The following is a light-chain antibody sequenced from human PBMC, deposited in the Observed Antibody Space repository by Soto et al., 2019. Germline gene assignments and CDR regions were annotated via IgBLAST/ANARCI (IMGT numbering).Light chain of an antibody. J-gene: IGLJ3*02. Sequence: SYVMTQPPSVSVAPGQTAKISCGGTNIGSKSVHWYQQKPGQAPVLVIYDDSDRPSGIPDRFSGSNSGNTATVTISSVEAGDEADYYCQVWDNVSDHWVFGGGTKVTVL. CDR2: DDS. CDR3: QVWDNVSDHWV. V-gene: IGLV3-21*02. CDR1: NIGSKS.